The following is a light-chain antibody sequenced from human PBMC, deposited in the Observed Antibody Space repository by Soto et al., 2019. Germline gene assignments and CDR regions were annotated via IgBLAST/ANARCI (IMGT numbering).Light chain of an antibody. CDR1: QSISSW. Sequence: DIQMTQSPSTLSASVGDRITNTCRASQSISSWLAWYQQKPGKXHKXXIYKASSLESGVPSRFSGSGSGTEFTLTISSLQPDDFATYDGQQYNSYLWTFGQGTKVDIK. CDR2: KAS. J-gene: IGKJ1*01. V-gene: IGKV1-5*03. CDR3: QQYNSYLWT.